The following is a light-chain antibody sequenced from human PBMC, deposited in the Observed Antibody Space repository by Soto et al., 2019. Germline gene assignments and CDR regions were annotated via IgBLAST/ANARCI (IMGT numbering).Light chain of an antibody. V-gene: IGLV2-8*01. Sequence: QSALTQPPSASGSPGQSVTISCSGTSSDIGAYNYVSWYQQHPGKAPKLLISEVTKRPSGVPDRFSGSKSGNTASLTVSGLQGDDEADYYCSSYGGNNHYVIFCGGPQLTVL. CDR2: EVT. CDR1: SSDIGAYNY. J-gene: IGLJ2*01. CDR3: SSYGGNNHYVI.